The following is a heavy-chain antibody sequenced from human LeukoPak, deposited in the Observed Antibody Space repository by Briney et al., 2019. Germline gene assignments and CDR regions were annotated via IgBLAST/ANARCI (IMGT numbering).Heavy chain of an antibody. CDR3: AKSDWFDP. CDR2: IKGDGSIT. V-gene: IGHV3-74*01. CDR1: GFTFSTYW. J-gene: IGHJ5*02. Sequence: GGSLRLSCAASGFTFSTYWMHWVRHPPGKGLEWVSRIKGDGSITTYADSVMGRFTISRDNAKSTLFLQMNSLRVEDTAMYYCAKSDWFDPWGQGTLVTVSS.